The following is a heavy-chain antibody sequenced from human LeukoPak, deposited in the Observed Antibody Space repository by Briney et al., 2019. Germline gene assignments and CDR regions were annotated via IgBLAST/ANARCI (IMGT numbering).Heavy chain of an antibody. CDR3: ARHYYDTSGYYPWYFDY. V-gene: IGHV4-39*01. D-gene: IGHD3-22*01. CDR2: IYYSGST. CDR1: GGSFSSSTYY. Sequence: PSETLSLTCTVSGGSFSSSTYYLGWIRQPPGKGLEWIGSIYYSGSTYYSQSLKSRVTISVDTSKNQFSLKLTSVTAADTAVYYCARHYYDTSGYYPWYFDYWGQGTLVTVSS. J-gene: IGHJ4*02.